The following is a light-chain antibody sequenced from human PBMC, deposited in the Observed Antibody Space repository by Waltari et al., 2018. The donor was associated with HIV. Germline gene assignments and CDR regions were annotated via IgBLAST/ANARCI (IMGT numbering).Light chain of an antibody. CDR2: DAS. J-gene: IGKJ1*01. V-gene: IGKV3-15*01. CDR1: QSVSTK. CDR3: QQYSTWPPWT. Sequence: EIVLTQSPATLSVFPGDRATLSCRASQSVSTKLAWYRQKPGQSPRLLIYDASTRATGIPARFSGSGSGTEFTLTISSLQSEDFARYFCQQYSTWPPWTFGQGTQLEIK.